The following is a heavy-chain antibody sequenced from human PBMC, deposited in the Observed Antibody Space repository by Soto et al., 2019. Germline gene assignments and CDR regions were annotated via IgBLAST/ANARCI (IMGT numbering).Heavy chain of an antibody. Sequence: VSVKVSCKASGYTFTSYCICWVRPAPGQGLEWMGWISAYNGNTNYAQKLQGRVTMTTDTSTSTAYMELRSLRSDDTAVYYCARDSPVYGDYRSRRWAYYYYGMDVWGQGTTVTVSS. CDR1: GYTFTSYC. CDR2: ISAYNGNT. V-gene: IGHV1-18*01. CDR3: ARDSPVYGDYRSRRWAYYYYGMDV. D-gene: IGHD4-17*01. J-gene: IGHJ6*02.